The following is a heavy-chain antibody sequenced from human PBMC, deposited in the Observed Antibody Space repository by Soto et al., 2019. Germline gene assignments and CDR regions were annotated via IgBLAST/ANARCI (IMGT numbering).Heavy chain of an antibody. J-gene: IGHJ5*02. CDR2: IWPDGNDK. Sequence: QVQLVESGGGVVQPGRSLRLSCTASGFTFSTFALHWVRQGPGKGLEWVAIIWPDGNDKYYADSVKGRFTISSDNSKNTLSLQMNCLRAEDTAVYYCVRGSSWSNGVRYNLGWFGPWGQGTLVTVSS. D-gene: IGHD2-8*01. V-gene: IGHV3-33*01. CDR1: GFTFSTFA. CDR3: VRGSSWSNGVRYNLGWFGP.